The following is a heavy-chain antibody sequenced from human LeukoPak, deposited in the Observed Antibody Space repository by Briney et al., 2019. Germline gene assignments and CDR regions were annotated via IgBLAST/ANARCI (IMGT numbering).Heavy chain of an antibody. Sequence: GGSLRLSCAASGFTFSSYAMSWVRQAPGKGLEWASPISGSGGSTYYADSVKGRFTISRDNSKNTLYLQMNSLRAEDTAVYYCAKDSLLIAATSPSDYWGQGTLVTVSS. CDR1: GFTFSSYA. CDR2: ISGSGGST. CDR3: AKDSLLIAATSPSDY. J-gene: IGHJ4*02. V-gene: IGHV3-23*01. D-gene: IGHD2-15*01.